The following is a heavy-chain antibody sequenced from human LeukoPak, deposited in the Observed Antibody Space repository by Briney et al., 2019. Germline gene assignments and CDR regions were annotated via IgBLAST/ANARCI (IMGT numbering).Heavy chain of an antibody. CDR3: AKRAGSAWSAGA. D-gene: IGHD3-10*01. CDR2: IRNDASNT. Sequence: GGSLRLSCAASGFTFSSYGKHWVRQAPGKGLDWVAYIRNDASNTYYADSVKGRFSISRDNSKNTVHLQMNSLIPEDTAVYYCAKRAGSAWSAGAWGQGTLVTVSS. CDR1: GFTFSSYG. J-gene: IGHJ5*02. V-gene: IGHV3-30*02.